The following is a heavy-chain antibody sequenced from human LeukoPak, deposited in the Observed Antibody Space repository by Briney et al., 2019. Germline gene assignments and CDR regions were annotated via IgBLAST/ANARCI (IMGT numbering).Heavy chain of an antibody. CDR3: ARESSGEYYFDY. D-gene: IGHD3-10*01. CDR1: GGSISSGDYY. V-gene: IGHV4-30-4*01. J-gene: IGHJ4*02. Sequence: SQTLSLTCTVSGGSISSGDYYWSWIRQPPGKGLEWIGYIYYSGSTYYNPSLKSRVTISVDTSKNQFSLKLSSVTAADPAVYYCARESSGEYYFDYWGQGTLVTVSS. CDR2: IYYSGST.